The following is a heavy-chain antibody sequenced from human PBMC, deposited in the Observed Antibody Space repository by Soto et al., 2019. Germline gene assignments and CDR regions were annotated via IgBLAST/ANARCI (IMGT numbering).Heavy chain of an antibody. CDR1: GYSFASYY. CDR2: IYPGDSDT. J-gene: IGHJ4*02. Sequence: GESLKISCKSSGYSFASYYIGWVRQMPGKGLEWMGIIYPGDSDTRYSPSFQGQVTISADKSISTAYLQWSSLKASDTAMYYCAREPYYYDSSGVDYWGQGTLVTVSS. D-gene: IGHD3-22*01. V-gene: IGHV5-51*01. CDR3: AREPYYYDSSGVDY.